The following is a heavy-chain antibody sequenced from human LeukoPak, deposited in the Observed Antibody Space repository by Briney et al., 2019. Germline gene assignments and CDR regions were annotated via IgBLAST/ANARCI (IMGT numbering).Heavy chain of an antibody. CDR2: VDNDGRGT. V-gene: IGHV3-74*01. D-gene: IGHD3-3*01. CDR1: GFTYSAYW. J-gene: IGHJ4*02. CDR3: ARDGSGSIDLDH. Sequence: GGSLRLSCSASGFTYSAYWMHWVRQAPGKGLVWVSYVDNDGRGTAYVDSVKGWFTISRDNAKNTVYLQMNSLRVDDTAVYYCARDGSGSIDLDHWGQGTLVTVSS.